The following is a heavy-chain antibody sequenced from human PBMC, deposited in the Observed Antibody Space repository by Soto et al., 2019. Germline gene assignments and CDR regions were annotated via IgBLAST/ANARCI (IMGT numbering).Heavy chain of an antibody. Sequence: PGGSLRLSCAASGFTFSSYAMSWVRQAPGKGLEWVSAISGSGGSTYYADSVKGRFTISRDNSENTLYLQMNSLRAEDTAVYYCAKDQGVAVAGMFFYYGMDVWGQGTTVTVS. J-gene: IGHJ6*02. V-gene: IGHV3-23*01. CDR1: GFTFSSYA. D-gene: IGHD6-19*01. CDR2: ISGSGGST. CDR3: AKDQGVAVAGMFFYYGMDV.